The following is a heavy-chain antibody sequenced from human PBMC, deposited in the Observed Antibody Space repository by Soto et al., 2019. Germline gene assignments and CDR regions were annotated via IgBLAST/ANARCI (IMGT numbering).Heavy chain of an antibody. CDR2: IYYSGST. D-gene: IGHD4-17*01. V-gene: IGHV4-39*01. J-gene: IGHJ6*02. Sequence: PSETLSLTCTVSGGSISSSSYYWGWIRQPPGKGLEWIGSIYYSGSTYYNPSLKSRVTIPVDTSKNQFSLKLSSVTAADTAVYYCARRYGDYYYYGMDVWGQGTTVTVSS. CDR1: GGSISSSSYY. CDR3: ARRYGDYYYYGMDV.